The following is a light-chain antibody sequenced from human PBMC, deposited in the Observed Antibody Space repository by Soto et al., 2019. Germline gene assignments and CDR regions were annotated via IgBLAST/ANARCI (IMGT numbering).Light chain of an antibody. Sequence: QSVLTQLPSASGTPGQRVTISCSGSSSNIGSNYVYWYQQLPGTAPKLLIFGNNQRASGVPDRFSGSKSGTSASLAISGLRSEDEADYYCATWDDSLSGWVFGGGTKLTVL. CDR3: ATWDDSLSGWV. CDR1: SSNIGSNY. J-gene: IGLJ3*02. CDR2: GNN. V-gene: IGLV1-47*02.